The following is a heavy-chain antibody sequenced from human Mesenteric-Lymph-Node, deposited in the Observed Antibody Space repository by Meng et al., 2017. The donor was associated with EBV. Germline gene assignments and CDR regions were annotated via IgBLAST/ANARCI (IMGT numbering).Heavy chain of an antibody. CDR1: GGVFGGCQ. Sequence: GLLRPAGTCSRPRGVSGGVFGGCQWSVCTQPPGKGLGGIGEINQSGSTNDNPSIKDRVTMSVDTSKSQLSLKLSSVTAADTAVYFRARQRSDSRLFDYWGQGTLVTVSS. J-gene: IGHJ4*01. V-gene: IGHV4-34*01. CDR3: ARQRSDSRLFDY. D-gene: IGHD4-11*01. CDR2: INQSGST.